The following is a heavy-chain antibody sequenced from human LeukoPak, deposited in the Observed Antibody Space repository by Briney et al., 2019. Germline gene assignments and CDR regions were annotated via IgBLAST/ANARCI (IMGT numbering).Heavy chain of an antibody. Sequence: SETLSLTCTVSGVSLSSSNSYWGWIRQPPGKGLEWIGSIYYSGNTYYNASLKSQVSISIDTSKNQFSLRLTSMTAADTAVYYCARQTGSGLFILPGGQGTLVTVSS. J-gene: IGHJ4*02. D-gene: IGHD3/OR15-3a*01. CDR3: ARQTGSGLFILP. CDR2: IYYSGNT. V-gene: IGHV4-39*01. CDR1: GVSLSSSNSY.